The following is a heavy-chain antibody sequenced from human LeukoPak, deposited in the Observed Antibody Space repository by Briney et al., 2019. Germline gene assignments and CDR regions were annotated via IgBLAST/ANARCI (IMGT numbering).Heavy chain of an antibody. J-gene: IGHJ4*02. Sequence: PGGSLRLSCAASGVTFSNYWMSWVRQAPGKGLEWVANIDQDGSVKYYVDSVKGRFTISRDNAKNSLYLPMNSLRAEDTAVYYCARDLGSLAPSFDNWGQGTLVTVSS. CDR3: ARDLGSLAPSFDN. CDR1: GVTFSNYW. V-gene: IGHV3-7*04. CDR2: IDQDGSVK. D-gene: IGHD2-21*01.